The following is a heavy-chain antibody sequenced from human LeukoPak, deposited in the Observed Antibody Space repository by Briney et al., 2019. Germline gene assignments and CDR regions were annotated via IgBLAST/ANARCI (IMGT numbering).Heavy chain of an antibody. V-gene: IGHV1-69*05. J-gene: IGHJ3*02. D-gene: IGHD3-22*01. CDR3: ARVATYYYDSSGSNDAFDI. Sequence: SVKVSCKASGGTFSSYAISWVRQAPRQGLEWMGGIIPIFGTANYAQKFQGRVTITTDESTSTAYMELSSLRSEDTAVYYCARVATYYYDSSGSNDAFDIWGQGTMVTVSS. CDR1: GGTFSSYA. CDR2: IIPIFGTA.